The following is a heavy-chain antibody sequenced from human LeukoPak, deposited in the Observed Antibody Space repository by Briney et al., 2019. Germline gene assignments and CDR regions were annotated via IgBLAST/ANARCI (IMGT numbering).Heavy chain of an antibody. CDR1: GFTFSSYE. D-gene: IGHD3-10*01. Sequence: PGGSLRLSCAASGFTFSSYEMNWVRQAPGKGLEWVSYISSSGNTIYYADSVKGRFTISRDNAKNSLYLQMNSLRAEDTAVYYCARARGSHEPWGQGTLVTVSS. CDR2: ISSSGNTI. CDR3: ARARGSHEP. V-gene: IGHV3-48*03. J-gene: IGHJ5*02.